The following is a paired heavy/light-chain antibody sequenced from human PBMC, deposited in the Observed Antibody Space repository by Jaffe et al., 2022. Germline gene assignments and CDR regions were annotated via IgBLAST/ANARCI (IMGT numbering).Heavy chain of an antibody. CDR1: GFSLSSSGEG. Sequence: QITLKESGPTLVKPTQTLTLTCTVSGFSLSSSGEGVGWIRQPPGKALEWLALIYWDDDKRYRSSLKSRLTITKDTSKNNVVLTMTNMDPVDTATYYCAHRDHKSTNHHFDYWGQGILVTVSS. J-gene: IGHJ4*02. CDR3: AHRDHKSTNHHFDY. CDR2: IYWDDDK. V-gene: IGHV2-5*02.
Light chain of an antibody. V-gene: IGLV1-51*02. CDR3: GTWDTTLSPPNWV. J-gene: IGLJ3*02. CDR1: SSKIGNKY. CDR2: ESI. Sequence: QSVLTQPPSVSAAPGQKVTISCSANSSKIGNKYVSWYQQLPGTAPKLLIYESIKRPSGIPDRFSGSKSGTSVTLGIAGLQTGDEADYYCGTWDTTLSPPNWVFGGGTKLTVL.